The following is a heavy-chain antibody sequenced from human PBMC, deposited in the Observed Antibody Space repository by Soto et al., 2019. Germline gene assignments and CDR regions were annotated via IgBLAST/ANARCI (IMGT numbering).Heavy chain of an antibody. CDR2: IYYSGSS. V-gene: IGHV4-39*01. Sequence: QLQLQESGPGLVKPSETLSLTCTVSGGSISSTSFYWGWIRQPPGKGLEWIGNIYYSGSSDYNPSLESRVTMSVDPSKSQFSLNLSSVTAADTAVYYCASGYCSGGNCFSVDFWGHGTLVTVSP. J-gene: IGHJ4*01. CDR3: ASGYCSGGNCFSVDF. CDR1: GGSISSTSFY. D-gene: IGHD2-15*01.